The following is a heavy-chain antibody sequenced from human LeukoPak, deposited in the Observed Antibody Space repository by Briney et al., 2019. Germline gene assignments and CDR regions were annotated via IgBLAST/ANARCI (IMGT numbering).Heavy chain of an antibody. V-gene: IGHV3-7*03. CDR3: ARDLDFGSGRSLGAFDI. D-gene: IGHD3-10*01. J-gene: IGHJ3*02. CDR1: GFTFSRYW. CDR2: IKQDGNEK. Sequence: PGGSLRLSCAVSGFTFSRYWMTWVRQAPGKGLEWVASIKQDGNEKYYVDSVRGRFTISRDNAKNSLYLQMNGLRAEDTAVYYCARDLDFGSGRSLGAFDIWGQGTMVTVSS.